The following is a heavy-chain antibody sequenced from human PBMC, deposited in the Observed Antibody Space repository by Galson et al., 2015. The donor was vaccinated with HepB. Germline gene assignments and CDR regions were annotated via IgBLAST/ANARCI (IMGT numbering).Heavy chain of an antibody. V-gene: IGHV3-30*18. Sequence: SLRLSCAASGFTFSSYGMHWVRQAPGKGLEWVAVISYDGSNKYYADSVKGRFTISRDNSKNTLYLQMNSLRAEDTAVYYCAKARPYCSSTSCHPSYMDVWGKGTTVTVSS. CDR3: AKARPYCSSTSCHPSYMDV. CDR1: GFTFSSYG. CDR2: ISYDGSNK. D-gene: IGHD2-2*01. J-gene: IGHJ6*03.